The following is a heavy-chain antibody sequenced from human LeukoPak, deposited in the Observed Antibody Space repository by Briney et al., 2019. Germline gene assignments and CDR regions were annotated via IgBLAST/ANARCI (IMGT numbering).Heavy chain of an antibody. V-gene: IGHV3-48*02. CDR3: ARDRGPGIKPAGTVGMDV. CDR1: GFTVGSYS. J-gene: IGHJ6*02. D-gene: IGHD6-13*01. CDR2: ISRSTNSI. Sequence: TGGSLRLSGEASGFTVGSYSMNWVRQAPEKGLEWISYISRSTNSISYADSVKGRVTISRDNAKNSLFLQVNNLRDEDTAVYYCARDRGPGIKPAGTVGMDVWGQGTTVTVSS.